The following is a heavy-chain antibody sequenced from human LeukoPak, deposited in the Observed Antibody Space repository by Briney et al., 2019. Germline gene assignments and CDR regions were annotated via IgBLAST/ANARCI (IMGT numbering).Heavy chain of an antibody. V-gene: IGHV1-69*06. Sequence: SVKVSCKASGGTFSSYAISWVRQAPGQGLEWMGGIIPIFGTANYAQKFQGRVTITADKSTSTAYMELSSLRSEDTAVYYCARSRIGYCANGVCWYYMDVWGKGTTVTVSS. D-gene: IGHD2-8*01. CDR1: GGTFSSYA. CDR3: ARSRIGYCANGVCWYYMDV. CDR2: IIPIFGTA. J-gene: IGHJ6*03.